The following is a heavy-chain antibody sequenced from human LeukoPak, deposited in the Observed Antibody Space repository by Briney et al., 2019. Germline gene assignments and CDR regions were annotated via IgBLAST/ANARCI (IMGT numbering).Heavy chain of an antibody. CDR3: ARHSGYSYGYAYSYYYMYV. CDR2: IYYSGST. J-gene: IGHJ6*03. CDR1: GGSISSSSYY. Sequence: SETLSLTCTVSGGSISSSSYYWGWIRQPPGQGLEWIGSIYYSGSTYYNPSLKSRVTISVDPSKNQFSLKLSSVTAADTAVYYCARHSGYSYGYAYSYYYMYVWGKGTAVTVSS. D-gene: IGHD5-18*01. V-gene: IGHV4-39*01.